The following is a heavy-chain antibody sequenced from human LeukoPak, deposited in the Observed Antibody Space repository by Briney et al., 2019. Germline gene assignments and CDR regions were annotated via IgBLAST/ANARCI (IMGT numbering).Heavy chain of an antibody. V-gene: IGHV4-59*08. CDR1: GVSISSYY. CDR3: ARQGDCSGGSCYPYYYYGMDV. D-gene: IGHD2-15*01. Sequence: SETLSLTCTVSGVSISSYYWSWIRQPPGKGLEWIGYIYYSGSTNYNPSLKSRVTISVDTSKNQFSLKLSSVTAADTAVYYCARQGDCSGGSCYPYYYYGMDVWGQGTTVTVSS. CDR2: IYYSGST. J-gene: IGHJ6*02.